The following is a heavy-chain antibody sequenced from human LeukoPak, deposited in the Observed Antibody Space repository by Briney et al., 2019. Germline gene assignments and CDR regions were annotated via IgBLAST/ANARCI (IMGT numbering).Heavy chain of an antibody. CDR1: GFTFSSYW. D-gene: IGHD6-13*01. CDR2: IKQDGSEK. Sequence: GGSLRLSCAASGFTFSSYWMSWVRQAPGKGLEWVANIKQDGSEKYYVDSVKGRFTISRDNAKNSLYLQMNSLRAEDTAVYYCARDELHIAAGSYYYGMDVWGRGTTVTVSS. CDR3: ARDELHIAAGSYYYGMDV. J-gene: IGHJ6*02. V-gene: IGHV3-7*01.